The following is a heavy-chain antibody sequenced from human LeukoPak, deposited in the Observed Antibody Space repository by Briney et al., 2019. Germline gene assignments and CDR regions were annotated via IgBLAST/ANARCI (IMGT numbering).Heavy chain of an antibody. Sequence: ASVKVSCKASGGTFSSYAISWVRQAPGQGLEWMGGIIPIFGTANYAQKFQGRVTITADESTSTAYMELSSLRSEDTAVYYCARGVADGYNPSVRFDPWGQGTLVTVSS. J-gene: IGHJ5*02. V-gene: IGHV1-69*13. D-gene: IGHD5-24*01. CDR3: ARGVADGYNPSVRFDP. CDR1: GGTFSSYA. CDR2: IIPIFGTA.